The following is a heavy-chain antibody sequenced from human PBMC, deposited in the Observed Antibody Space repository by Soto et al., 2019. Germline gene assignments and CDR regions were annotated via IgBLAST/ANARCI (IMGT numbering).Heavy chain of an antibody. V-gene: IGHV3-30-3*01. J-gene: IGHJ4*02. CDR3: ASRDYYYFDY. CDR2: ISYDGSNK. D-gene: IGHD4-17*01. Sequence: QVQLVESGGGVVQPGRSLRLSCAASGFTFSSYAMHWVRQAPGKGLEWVAVISYDGSNKYYADSVKGRFTISRDNSKNTLYLQMNSLRAEDTAVYYCASRDYYYFDYWGQGTLVTVSS. CDR1: GFTFSSYA.